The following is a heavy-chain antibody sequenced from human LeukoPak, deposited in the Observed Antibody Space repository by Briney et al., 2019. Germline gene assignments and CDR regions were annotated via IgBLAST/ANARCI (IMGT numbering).Heavy chain of an antibody. D-gene: IGHD6-19*01. Sequence: AGGSLRLSCAASGFTFSSYWMSWVRQAPGKGREWVANIKQDGSEKYYVDSVKGRFTISRDNAKNSLYLQMNSLRAEDTAVYYCARELYSSGWSYFDYWGQGTLVTVSS. V-gene: IGHV3-7*01. CDR3: ARELYSSGWSYFDY. CDR2: IKQDGSEK. CDR1: GFTFSSYW. J-gene: IGHJ4*02.